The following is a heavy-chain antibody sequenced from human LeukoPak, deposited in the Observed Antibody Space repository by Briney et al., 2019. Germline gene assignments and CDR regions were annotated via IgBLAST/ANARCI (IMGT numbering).Heavy chain of an antibody. V-gene: IGHV4-34*01. J-gene: IGHJ4*02. CDR1: GGSFSGYY. CDR2: INHSGST. D-gene: IGHD3-3*01. Sequence: SETLSLTCAVYGGSFSGYYWSWIGQPPGKGLEWIGEINHSGSTNYNPSLKSRVTISVDTSKNQFSLKLSSVTAADTAVYYCASSIGVVSNFDCWGQGTPVTVSS. CDR3: ASSIGVVSNFDC.